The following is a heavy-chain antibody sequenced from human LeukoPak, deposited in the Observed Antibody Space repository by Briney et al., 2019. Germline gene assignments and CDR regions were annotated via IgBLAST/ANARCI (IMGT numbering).Heavy chain of an antibody. J-gene: IGHJ4*02. V-gene: IGHV3-7*01. CDR3: ARSLGRYCSGGPCYYFDY. D-gene: IGHD2-15*01. CDR2: INQDGSEK. CDR1: GFTFSSYW. Sequence: PGGCLRLSCAASGFTFSSYWMTWVRQAPGKGLEWVANINQDGSEKYYVDSVKGRLTISRDNAKNSLYLQMNSLGAEDTAVYYCARSLGRYCSGGPCYYFDYWGQGTLVTVSS.